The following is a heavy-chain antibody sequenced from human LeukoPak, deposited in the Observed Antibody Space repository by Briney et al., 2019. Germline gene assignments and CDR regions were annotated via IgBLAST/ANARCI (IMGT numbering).Heavy chain of an antibody. CDR3: ARDMDTMVRGVIVY. J-gene: IGHJ4*02. CDR2: ISSSSSTI. D-gene: IGHD3-10*01. Sequence: GGSLRLSCAASGFTFSSYAMSWVRQAPGKGLEWVSYISSSSSTIYYADSVKGRFTISRDNAKNSLYLQMNSLRAEDTAVYYCARDMDTMVRGVIVYWGQGTLVTVSS. CDR1: GFTFSSYA. V-gene: IGHV3-48*04.